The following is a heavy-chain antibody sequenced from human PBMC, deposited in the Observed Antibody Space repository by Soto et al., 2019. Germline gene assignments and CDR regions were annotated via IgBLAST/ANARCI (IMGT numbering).Heavy chain of an antibody. Sequence: PGGSLRLSCAASGFTFRTFDMTWVRQAPGKGLEWVSVIFIGGTTQYAESVKGRFTISRDKSENTVVLQMNSVRAEDTAVYYCVRESYGDYRGYFDSRGQGTLVTVSS. CDR3: VRESYGDYRGYFDS. CDR1: GFTFRTFD. J-gene: IGHJ4*02. CDR2: IFIGGTT. D-gene: IGHD4-17*01. V-gene: IGHV3-53*01.